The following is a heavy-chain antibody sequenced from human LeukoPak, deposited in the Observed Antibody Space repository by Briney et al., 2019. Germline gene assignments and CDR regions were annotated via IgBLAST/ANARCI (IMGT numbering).Heavy chain of an antibody. CDR1: GFTFTRYA. V-gene: IGHV3-30-3*01. Sequence: GGSLRLSCAASGFTFTRYAMHWVRQAPGKGLEWVAVISSDGTDKYYADSVKGRFTISRDSAKNALYLQMNSLRAEDTAVYYCARALITMIRGVIDYWGQGTLVTVSS. CDR3: ARALITMIRGVIDY. D-gene: IGHD3-10*01. CDR2: ISSDGTDK. J-gene: IGHJ4*02.